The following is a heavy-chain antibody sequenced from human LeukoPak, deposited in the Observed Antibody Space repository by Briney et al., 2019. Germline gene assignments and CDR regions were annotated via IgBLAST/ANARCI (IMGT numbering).Heavy chain of an antibody. CDR2: IDGDGSST. Sequence: PGGSLRLSCAASGFTFNTYSMIWVRQVPGKGLVWVSRIDGDGSSTSYADFVKGRFTISRDNAQNTLYLQMNSLRVEDTAVYYCIRDYGAVGATNAFDIWGQGTMVTVSS. CDR1: GFTFNTYS. CDR3: IRDYGAVGATNAFDI. J-gene: IGHJ3*02. D-gene: IGHD1-26*01. V-gene: IGHV3-74*01.